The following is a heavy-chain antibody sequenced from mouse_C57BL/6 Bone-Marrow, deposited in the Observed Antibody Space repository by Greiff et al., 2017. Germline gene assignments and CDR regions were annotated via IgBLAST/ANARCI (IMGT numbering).Heavy chain of an antibody. CDR3: ARFATVVVDY. Sequence: EVQLQQSGPELVKPGASVKISCKASGYTFTDYYMNWVKQSHGKSLEWIGDINPNNGGTSYNQKFKGKATLTVDKSSSTAYMELRSLTSEYSAVYCCARFATVVVDYWGQGTTLTVSS. CDR2: INPNNGGT. J-gene: IGHJ2*01. CDR1: GYTFTDYY. D-gene: IGHD1-1*01. V-gene: IGHV1-26*01.